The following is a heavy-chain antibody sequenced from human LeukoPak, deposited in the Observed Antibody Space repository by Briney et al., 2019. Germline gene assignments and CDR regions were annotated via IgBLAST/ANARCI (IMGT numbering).Heavy chain of an antibody. CDR3: ARDYADYVGYFFFDY. CDR2: ISGGGETT. J-gene: IGHJ4*02. Sequence: GGSLRLSCAASGFTFNNYAMNWVRQAPGKGLEWVSSISGGGETTYYADSAKGRLTISRDNSQNALYLQMNSLRAEDTAVYYCARDYADYVGYFFFDYWGQGTLVTVSS. CDR1: GFTFNNYA. D-gene: IGHD4-17*01. V-gene: IGHV3-23*01.